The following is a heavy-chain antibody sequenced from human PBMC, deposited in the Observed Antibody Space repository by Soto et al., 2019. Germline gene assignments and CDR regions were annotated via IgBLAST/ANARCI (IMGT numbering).Heavy chain of an antibody. V-gene: IGHV3-9*01. D-gene: IGHD6-6*01. CDR2: ISWNSGSI. CDR1: GFTFDDYA. Sequence: EVQLVESGGGLVQPGRSLRLSCAASGFTFDDYAMHWVRQAPGKGLEWVSGISWNSGSIGYADSVKGRFTISRDNAKNSLYLQMNSLRAEDTALYYCAKGLTKGFIAALVGWVQGTLVTVSS. CDR3: AKGLTKGFIAALVG. J-gene: IGHJ4*02.